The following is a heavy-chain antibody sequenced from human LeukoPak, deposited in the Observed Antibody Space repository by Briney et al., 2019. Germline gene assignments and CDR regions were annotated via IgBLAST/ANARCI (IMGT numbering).Heavy chain of an antibody. CDR2: IYASGST. D-gene: IGHD6-13*01. V-gene: IGHV4-4*07. Sequence: SETLSLTCTVSGGSISSYYWSWIRQPAGKGLEWIGRIYASGSTDYNPSLKSRVTMSVDTSKNQFSLKLSSVTAADTAVYYCARDLRVAAAGNYYYYGMDVWGQGTTVTVSS. CDR1: GGSISSYY. CDR3: ARDLRVAAAGNYYYYGMDV. J-gene: IGHJ6*02.